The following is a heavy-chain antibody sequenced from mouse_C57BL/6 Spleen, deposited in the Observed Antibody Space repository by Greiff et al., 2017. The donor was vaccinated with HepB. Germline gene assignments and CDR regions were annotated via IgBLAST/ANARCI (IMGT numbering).Heavy chain of an antibody. CDR2: IYPGDGDT. D-gene: IGHD2-1*01. CDR3: GSHYGNPRFAY. J-gene: IGHJ3*01. Sequence: VQLQQSGAELAKPGASVKISCKASGYAFSSYWMNWVKQRPGKGLEWIGQIYPGDGDTNYNGKFKGKATLTADKSSSTAYMQLSSLTSEDSAVYFCGSHYGNPRFAYWGQGTLVTVSA. CDR1: GYAFSSYW. V-gene: IGHV1-80*01.